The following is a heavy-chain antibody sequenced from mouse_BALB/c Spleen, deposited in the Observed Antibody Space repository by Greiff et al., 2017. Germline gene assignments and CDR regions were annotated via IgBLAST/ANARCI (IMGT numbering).Heavy chain of an antibody. CDR3: ARGKYGNYFHY. D-gene: IGHD2-1*01. CDR2: ISSGGST. Sequence: EVHLVESGGGLVKPGGSLKLSCAASGFTFSSYAMSWVRQTPEKRLEWVASISSGGSTYYPDSVKGRFTISRDNARNILYLQMSSLRSEDTAMYYCARGKYGNYFHYWGQGTTLTVSS. V-gene: IGHV5-6-5*01. CDR1: GFTFSSYA. J-gene: IGHJ2*01.